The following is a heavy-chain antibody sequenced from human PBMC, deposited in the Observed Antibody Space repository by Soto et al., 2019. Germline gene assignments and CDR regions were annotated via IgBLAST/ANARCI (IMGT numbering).Heavy chain of an antibody. Sequence: ALVKVSCKASGYTFTSYGIHWVRQAPGQRLEWMGWINAANGDTKYSPKFQGRVTITRDTSASTAYMELSSLRSEDTAVYYCVRRHVSATGIDWFDPWGQGTLVTVSS. CDR2: INAANGDT. J-gene: IGHJ5*02. CDR3: VRRHVSATGIDWFDP. D-gene: IGHD6-13*01. CDR1: GYTFTSYG. V-gene: IGHV1-3*01.